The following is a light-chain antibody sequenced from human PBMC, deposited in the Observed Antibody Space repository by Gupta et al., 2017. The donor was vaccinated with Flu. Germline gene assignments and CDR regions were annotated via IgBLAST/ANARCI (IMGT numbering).Light chain of an antibody. CDR2: END. Sequence: VTISCSGSISNIVNTYVSWYQQFPGTAPKLLIYENDRRPSGLPDRFSGSKSGTSATLDITGLQTGDEADYYCGTWDSSLSTVVFGGGTKLTVL. J-gene: IGLJ3*02. CDR3: GTWDSSLSTVV. CDR1: ISNIVNTY. V-gene: IGLV1-51*02.